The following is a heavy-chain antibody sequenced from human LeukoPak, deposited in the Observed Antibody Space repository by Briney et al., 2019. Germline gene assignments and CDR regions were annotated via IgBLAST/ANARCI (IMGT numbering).Heavy chain of an antibody. CDR3: ARTPGSYNAHYYYYMDV. CDR2: INPSGGST. Sequence: ASVKVSCKASGYTFTSYYMHWVRQAPGQGLEWMGIINPSGGSTSYAQKFQGRVTMTRDMSTSTVYMELSSLRSEDTAVYYCARTPGSYNAHYYYYMDVWGKGTTVTISS. J-gene: IGHJ6*03. CDR1: GYTFTSYY. V-gene: IGHV1-46*01. D-gene: IGHD1-26*01.